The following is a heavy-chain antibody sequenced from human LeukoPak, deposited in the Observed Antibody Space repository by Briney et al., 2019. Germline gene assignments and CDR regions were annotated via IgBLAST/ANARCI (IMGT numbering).Heavy chain of an antibody. CDR2: ISGSGGST. J-gene: IGHJ4*02. CDR3: AKDRPPYYDSSGHPSGHFDY. Sequence: GGSLRLSCAAAGFTFSNYAMSWVRQAPGKGLEWVSAISGSGGSTYYADSVKGRFTISRDNSKNTLYLQMNSLRAEDTAVYYCAKDRPPYYDSSGHPSGHFDYWGQGTLVTVSS. CDR1: GFTFSNYA. D-gene: IGHD3-22*01. V-gene: IGHV3-23*01.